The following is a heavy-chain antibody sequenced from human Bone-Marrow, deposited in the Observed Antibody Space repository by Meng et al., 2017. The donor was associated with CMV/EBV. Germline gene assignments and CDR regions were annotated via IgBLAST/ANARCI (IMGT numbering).Heavy chain of an antibody. J-gene: IGHJ4*02. CDR1: GFTFSNAW. V-gene: IGHV3-15*01. CDR3: TTGSELLWFGELYDY. CDR2: IKSKTDGGTT. D-gene: IGHD3-10*01. Sequence: GESLKISCAASGFTFSNAWMSWVRQAPGKGLEWVGRIKSKTDGGTTDYAAPVKGRFTISRDDSKNTLYLQMNSLKTEDTAVYYCTTGSELLWFGELYDYWGQGTRVTGSS.